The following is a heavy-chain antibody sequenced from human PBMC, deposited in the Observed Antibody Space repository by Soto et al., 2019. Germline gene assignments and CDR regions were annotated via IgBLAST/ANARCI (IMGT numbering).Heavy chain of an antibody. J-gene: IGHJ6*02. CDR3: ARTLTVTGPLYYYGMDV. D-gene: IGHD4-4*01. V-gene: IGHV1-69*01. CDR2: IIPIFGTA. Sequence: QVQLVQSGAEVKKPGSSVKVSCKASGGTFSSYAISWVRQAPGQGLEWMGGIIPIFGTANYALKFQGRVTITADESTSTANMELTSLRPDDTAVYYCARTLTVTGPLYYYGMDVWGQETTVTVSS. CDR1: GGTFSSYA.